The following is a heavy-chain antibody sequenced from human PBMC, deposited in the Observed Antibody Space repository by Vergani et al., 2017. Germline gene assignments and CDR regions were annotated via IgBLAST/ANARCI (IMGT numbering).Heavy chain of an antibody. CDR1: GGSINSDNYH. CDR3: ARHRGVGANDY. CDR2: IYYSGST. V-gene: IGHV4-39*01. Sequence: QVQLQESGPGLVKPSQTLSLTCTVSGGSINSDNYHWGWIRQHPGKGLEWIGSIYYSGSTYYNPSLKSRVTISVDTSKNQFSLKLSSVTAADTAVYYCARHRGVGANDYWGQGTLVTVSS. J-gene: IGHJ4*02. D-gene: IGHD1-26*01.